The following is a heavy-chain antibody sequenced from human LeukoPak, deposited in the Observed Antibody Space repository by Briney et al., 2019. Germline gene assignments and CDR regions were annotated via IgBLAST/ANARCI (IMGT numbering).Heavy chain of an antibody. V-gene: IGHV3-72*01. CDR2: SRNKANSYTT. CDR1: GFTFSDHY. CDR3: ARVYTAFDY. D-gene: IGHD3-16*01. Sequence: PGGFLRLSCAASGFTFSDHYMDWVRQAPGKGLEWVGRSRNKANSYTTSYAASVTGRFTISRDDSKNSLYLQMNSLKTEDTAVYYCARVYTAFDYWGQGTLVTVSS. J-gene: IGHJ4*02.